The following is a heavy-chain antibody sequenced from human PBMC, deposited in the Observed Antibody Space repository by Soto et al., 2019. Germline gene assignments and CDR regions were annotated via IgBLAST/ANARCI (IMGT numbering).Heavy chain of an antibody. J-gene: IGHJ4*02. V-gene: IGHV3-30-3*01. CDR1: GFTFSSYA. Sequence: QVQLVESGGGVVQPGRSLRLSCAASGFTFSSYAMHWVRQAPGQGLEWVAVISYDGSNKYYADSVKGRFTISRDNSPNTLYLQMNSLRAEDTAVYYCARDRSNPQNDYDSSEWDYWGQGTLVTVSS. D-gene: IGHD3-22*01. CDR2: ISYDGSNK. CDR3: ARDRSNPQNDYDSSEWDY.